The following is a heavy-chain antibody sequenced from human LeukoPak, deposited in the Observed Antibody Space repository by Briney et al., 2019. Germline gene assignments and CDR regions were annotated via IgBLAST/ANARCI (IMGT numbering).Heavy chain of an antibody. D-gene: IGHD1-26*01. CDR3: TRHSQLVGAKGFYYFDY. J-gene: IGHJ4*02. Sequence: PGGSLRLSCAASGFTFSGSAMHWVRQASGKGLEWVGRIRSKANSYATAYAASVKGRFTISRDDSKNTAYLQMNSLKTEDTAVYYCTRHSQLVGAKGFYYFDYWGQGTLVTVSS. CDR2: IRSKANSYAT. CDR1: GFTFSGSA. V-gene: IGHV3-73*01.